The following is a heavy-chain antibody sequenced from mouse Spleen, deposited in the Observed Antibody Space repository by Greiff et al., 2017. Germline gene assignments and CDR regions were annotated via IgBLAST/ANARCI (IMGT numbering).Heavy chain of an antibody. CDR3: ARYKVHYYFDY. CDR2: INPYNDGT. Sequence: EVQRVESGPELVKPGASVKMSCKASGYTFTSYVMHWVKQKPGQGLEWIGYINPYNDGTKYNEKFKGKATLTSDKSSSTAYMELSSLTSEDSAVYYCARYKVHYYFDYWGQGTTLTVSS. CDR1: GYTFTSYV. V-gene: IGHV1-14*01. J-gene: IGHJ2*01.